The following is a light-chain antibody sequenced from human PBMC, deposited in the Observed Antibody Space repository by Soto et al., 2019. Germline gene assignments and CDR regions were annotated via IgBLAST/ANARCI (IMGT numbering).Light chain of an antibody. V-gene: IGKV3-20*01. J-gene: IGKJ3*01. Sequence: ELVLTQSPGTLSLSPGERATLSCRASQTVSANYLAWYQQKAGQAPRLLIYGASSRATGIPDRFSGSRSGTDFTLTISRLEPEDFAVYYCQQYGRSPHFGPGTKVDIK. CDR2: GAS. CDR3: QQYGRSPH. CDR1: QTVSANY.